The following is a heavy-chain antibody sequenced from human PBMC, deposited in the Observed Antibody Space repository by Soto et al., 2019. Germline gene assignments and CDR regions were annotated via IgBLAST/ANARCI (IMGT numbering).Heavy chain of an antibody. D-gene: IGHD2-2*01. J-gene: IGHJ4*02. Sequence: QVQLVESGGDVVQPGRSLRLSCAASGFTFTSFGMHWVRQAPGKGLEWVALVSHDGSNKYYADSVKGRFTISRDNSENTLYLQMNSLRAWDTAKYFCAKDLCGDQGFDYWGQGTLVTVST. V-gene: IGHV3-30*18. CDR2: VSHDGSNK. CDR1: GFTFTSFG. CDR3: AKDLCGDQGFDY.